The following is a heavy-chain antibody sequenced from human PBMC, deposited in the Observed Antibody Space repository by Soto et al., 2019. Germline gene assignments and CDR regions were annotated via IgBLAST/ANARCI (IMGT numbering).Heavy chain of an antibody. CDR2: IYYSGST. CDR1: GGSISSYY. V-gene: IGHV4-59*01. D-gene: IGHD3-22*01. Sequence: PSETLSLTXTVSGGSISSYYWSWIRQPPGKGLEWIGYIYYSGSTNYNPSLKSRVTISVDTSKNQFSLKLSSVTAADTAVYYCASGRPEEYYYDSSGYFPFDYWGQGTLVTVSS. J-gene: IGHJ4*02. CDR3: ASGRPEEYYYDSSGYFPFDY.